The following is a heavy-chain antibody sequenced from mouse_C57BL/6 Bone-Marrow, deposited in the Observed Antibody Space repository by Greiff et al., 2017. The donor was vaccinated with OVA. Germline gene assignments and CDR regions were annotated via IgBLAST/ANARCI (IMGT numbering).Heavy chain of an antibody. CDR1: GFTFSSYA. CDR3: ARGGYYLFAY. Sequence: EVKLVESGGGLVKPGGSLKLSCAASGFTFSSYAMSWVRRTPEKRLEWVATISDGGSYTYYPDNVKGRFTISRDNAKNNLYLQMSHLKSEDTAMYYCARGGYYLFAYWGQGTLVTVSA. CDR2: ISDGGSYT. D-gene: IGHD2-3*01. J-gene: IGHJ3*01. V-gene: IGHV5-4*03.